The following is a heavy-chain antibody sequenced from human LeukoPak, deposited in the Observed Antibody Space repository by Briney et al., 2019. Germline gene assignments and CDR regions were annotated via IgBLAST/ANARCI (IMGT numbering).Heavy chain of an antibody. Sequence: ASVKVSCKASGYTFTSYGISWVRQAPGQGLEWMGWISAYNGNTNYAQRLQGRVTMNTDTSTSKAFMEGGSLRSDATAVYYCARDDRSGYYELDYWGQGTLVPVSS. CDR2: ISAYNGNT. CDR1: GYTFTSYG. J-gene: IGHJ4*02. V-gene: IGHV1-18*01. CDR3: ARDDRSGYYELDY. D-gene: IGHD3-22*01.